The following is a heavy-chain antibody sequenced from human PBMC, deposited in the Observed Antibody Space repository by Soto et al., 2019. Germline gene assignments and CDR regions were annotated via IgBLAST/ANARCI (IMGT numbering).Heavy chain of an antibody. CDR2: ISSDGLNK. V-gene: IGHV3-30*03. CDR1: GFTFSNNG. CDR3: AMDLYGGSSRFDY. D-gene: IGHD2-15*01. J-gene: IGHJ4*02. Sequence: QVQLVESGGGAVQPGRSLRLSCAASGFTFSNNGIHWVRQAPGKGLEWVAVISSDGLNKYYADSVKSRFTISRDNSKNTLFLQMNSLRVEDTAVYYCAMDLYGGSSRFDYWGQGTLVTVSS.